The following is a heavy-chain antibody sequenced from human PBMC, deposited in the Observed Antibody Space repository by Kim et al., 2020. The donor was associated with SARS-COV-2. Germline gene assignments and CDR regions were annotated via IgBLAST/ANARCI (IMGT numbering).Heavy chain of an antibody. CDR2: MNPNSGNT. D-gene: IGHD2-21*01. CDR1: GYTFTSND. Sequence: ASVKVSCKASGYTFTSNDINWVRQATGQGLEWMGWMNPNSGNTGYAQKFQGRVTMTRNTSISTAYMELSSLRSEDTTVYYCARSHLKSILVVIAPRPYYYYMDDWGKGTTVTGS. CDR3: ARSHLKSILVVIAPRPYYYYMDD. J-gene: IGHJ6*03. V-gene: IGHV1-8*01.